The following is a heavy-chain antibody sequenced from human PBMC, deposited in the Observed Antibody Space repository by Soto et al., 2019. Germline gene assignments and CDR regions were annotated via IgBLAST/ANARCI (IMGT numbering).Heavy chain of an antibody. CDR3: ARHGTLLIDY. V-gene: IGHV4-39*01. Sequence: SETLSLTCTVSGGSISSSSYYWGWIRQPPGKGLEWIGSIYYSGSTYYNPSLKSRVTISVDTSKNQFSLKLSSVTAADTAVYYCARHGTLLIDYWGQGTLVTVSS. CDR2: IYYSGST. CDR1: GGSISSSSYY. J-gene: IGHJ4*02. D-gene: IGHD1-26*01.